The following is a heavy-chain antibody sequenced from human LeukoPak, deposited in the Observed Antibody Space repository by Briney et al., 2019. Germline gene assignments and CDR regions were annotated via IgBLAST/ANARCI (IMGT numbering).Heavy chain of an antibody. CDR3: ARVGDSGFVDFDY. V-gene: IGHV4-59*01. CDR2: LYYSGST. CDR1: GGSISSYY. Sequence: PSETLSLTCTVSGGSISSYYWSWIRQPPGKGLEWIGYLYYSGSTNYNPSLKSRVTISVDTSKNQFSLKLSSVTAADTAVYYCARVGDSGFVDFDYWGQGTLVTVSS. D-gene: IGHD5-12*01. J-gene: IGHJ4*02.